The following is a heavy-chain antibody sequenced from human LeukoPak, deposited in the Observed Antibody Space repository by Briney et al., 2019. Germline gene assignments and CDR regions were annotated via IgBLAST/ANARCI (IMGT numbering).Heavy chain of an antibody. D-gene: IGHD2-2*02. CDR3: VKMGYCSSTSCYNYCDY. CDR1: GLTFSYYA. V-gene: IGHV3-64D*09. J-gene: IGHJ4*02. CDR2: ISSNGGST. Sequence: PGGSLRLSCSASGLTFSYYAMHWVRQAPGKGLEDVSAISSNGGSTHYADSVKGRFTMSRDNSKNTLYLQMTSLRAEDTAVYYCVKMGYCSSTSCYNYCDYWGQGTLVTVSS.